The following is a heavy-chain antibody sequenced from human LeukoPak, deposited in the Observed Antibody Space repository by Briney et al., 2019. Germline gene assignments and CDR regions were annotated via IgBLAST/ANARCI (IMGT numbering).Heavy chain of an antibody. CDR1: GFTFSSYA. Sequence: GGSLRLSCAASGFTFSSYAMHWVRQAPGKGLEWVAVISYDGSNKYYADSVKGRFTISRDNAKNSLYLQMNSLRAEDTAVYYCASYPRGDWNYWGQGTLVTVSS. J-gene: IGHJ4*02. D-gene: IGHD3/OR15-3a*01. CDR2: ISYDGSNK. CDR3: ASYPRGDWNY. V-gene: IGHV3-30-3*01.